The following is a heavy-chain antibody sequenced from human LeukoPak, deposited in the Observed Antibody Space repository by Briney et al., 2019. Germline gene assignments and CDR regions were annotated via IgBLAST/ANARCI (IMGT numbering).Heavy chain of an antibody. CDR1: GGSFSGYY. J-gene: IGHJ4*02. CDR3: ARHAHLASRPSDY. Sequence: SETLSLTCAVYGGSFSGYYWSWIRQPPGKGLEWIGEINHSGSTNYNPSLKSRVTISVDTSKNQFSLKLSSVTAADTAVYYCARHAHLASRPSDYWGQGTLVTVSS. V-gene: IGHV4-34*01. CDR2: INHSGST. D-gene: IGHD6-6*01.